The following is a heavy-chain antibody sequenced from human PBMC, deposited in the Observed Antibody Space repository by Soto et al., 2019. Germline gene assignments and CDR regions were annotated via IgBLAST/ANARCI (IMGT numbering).Heavy chain of an antibody. CDR3: ARGLSVTLFDN. CDR2: IYYSGST. V-gene: IGHV4-31*03. J-gene: IGHJ4*02. CDR1: GGSISTCGYY. Sequence: QVQLQESGPGLVKPSQTLSLTCTVSGGSISTCGYYWTWIRQHPGKGLEWIGYIYYSGSTYYNPSLKSRVTISVDTSKNQFSLKLPSVTAADTAVYYCARGLSVTLFDNWGQGTLVTVSS. D-gene: IGHD4-17*01.